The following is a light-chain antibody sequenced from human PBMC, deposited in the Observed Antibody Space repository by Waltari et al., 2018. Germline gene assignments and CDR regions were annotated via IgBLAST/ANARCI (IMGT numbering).Light chain of an antibody. CDR3: CSYAGSSTFV. CDR1: SSDVGRSNL. V-gene: IGLV2-23*02. CDR2: EVS. Sequence: QSALTQPASLSGSPGQSISISCTGTSSDVGRSNLVSWYQQHPGKAPRLMIFEVSERPSGVSNRFSGSKSGNTASLTISGLQAEDEAEYYCCSYAGSSTFVFGSGTKVTVL. J-gene: IGLJ1*01.